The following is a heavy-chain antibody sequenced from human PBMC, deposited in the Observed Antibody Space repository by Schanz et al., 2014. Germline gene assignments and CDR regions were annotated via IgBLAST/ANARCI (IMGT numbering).Heavy chain of an antibody. Sequence: QVQLQESGPGLVKPSQTLSLTCTVSGASISSGGYYWDWIRLLPGKGLEWIGSISYSGSTSFNPSRKSRLTMSVDTSKNQFSLRRSAVTAADTAVYYCASHGGIAYYPMDGWGQGTTVTVSS. V-gene: IGHV4-31*03. CDR2: ISYSGST. CDR1: GASISSGGYY. CDR3: ASHGGIAYYPMDG. D-gene: IGHD2-21*01. J-gene: IGHJ6*02.